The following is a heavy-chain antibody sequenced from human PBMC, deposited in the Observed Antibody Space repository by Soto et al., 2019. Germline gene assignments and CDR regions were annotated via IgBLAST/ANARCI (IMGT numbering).Heavy chain of an antibody. V-gene: IGHV3-74*01. J-gene: IGHJ4*02. CDR3: AREAYCSSTNCYDRYFDY. Sequence: GGSLRLSCADSGFTLSSYWMHWVRQAPGKGLVWVSRIGSDGTSTNYADSVKGRFTISRDNAKNTLYLQMNSLRAEDTAVYYCAREAYCSSTNCYDRYFDYWGQGALVTVSS. CDR2: IGSDGTST. D-gene: IGHD2-2*01. CDR1: GFTLSSYW.